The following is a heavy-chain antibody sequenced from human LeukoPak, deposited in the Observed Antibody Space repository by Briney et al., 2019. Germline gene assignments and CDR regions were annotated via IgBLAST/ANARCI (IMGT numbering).Heavy chain of an antibody. CDR1: GDSFSTYW. D-gene: IGHD3-9*01. CDR2: IYPGDSDA. V-gene: IGHV5-51*01. J-gene: IGHJ4*02. Sequence: GESLKISCNVSGDSFSTYWIAWVRQRPGKGLEWMGIIYPGDSDAKYSPSLQGQVTFSVDKSASTAYLQWSSLKASDTAMYYCATGYFDSRVLYYWGQGTLVTVSS. CDR3: ATGYFDSRVLYY.